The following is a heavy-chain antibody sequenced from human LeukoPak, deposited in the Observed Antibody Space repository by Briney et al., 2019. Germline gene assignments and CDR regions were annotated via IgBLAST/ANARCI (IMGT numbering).Heavy chain of an antibody. J-gene: IGHJ4*02. V-gene: IGHV3-9*01. D-gene: IGHD6-6*01. CDR1: RFTFDGYA. Sequence: GRSLRLSCAASRFTFDGYAMHWVRQAPGKGLEWVSRISWNSGNTDYAASVKGRFTISRDNAKKSLHLQMNSLRVEDTALYYCAKSGTYSSSSGYIDSWGQGTLVTVSS. CDR3: AKSGTYSSSSGYIDS. CDR2: ISWNSGNT.